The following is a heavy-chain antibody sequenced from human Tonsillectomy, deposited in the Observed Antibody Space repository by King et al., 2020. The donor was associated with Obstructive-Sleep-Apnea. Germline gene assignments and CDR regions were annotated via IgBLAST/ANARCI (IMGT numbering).Heavy chain of an antibody. CDR2: IGSTSSYI. Sequence: VQLVESGGGLVKPGGSLRLSCAASGFTFSDYYMTWVRQAPGKGLEWVSYIGSTSSYISYADSVKGRFTISRDNAKNSVDLQMNSLRAEDTAVYYCARMGGDSSSSQSDCWGQGTLVTVSS. CDR1: GFTFSDYY. J-gene: IGHJ4*02. V-gene: IGHV3-11*06. D-gene: IGHD6-6*01. CDR3: ARMGGDSSSSQSDC.